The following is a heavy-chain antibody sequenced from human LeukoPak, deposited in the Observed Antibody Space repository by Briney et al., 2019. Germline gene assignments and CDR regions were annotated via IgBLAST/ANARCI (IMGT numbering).Heavy chain of an antibody. D-gene: IGHD2-15*01. CDR1: GFTFSSYS. J-gene: IGHJ4*02. CDR2: ISSSSSYI. CDR3: ARDLGHCSGGSCYPH. Sequence: PGGSLRLSCAASGFTFSSYSMNWVRQAPGKGLEWVSSISSSSSYIYYADSVKGRFTISRDNAKNSLYMKMNSLRAEDTAVYYCARDLGHCSGGSCYPHWGQGTLVTVSS. V-gene: IGHV3-21*01.